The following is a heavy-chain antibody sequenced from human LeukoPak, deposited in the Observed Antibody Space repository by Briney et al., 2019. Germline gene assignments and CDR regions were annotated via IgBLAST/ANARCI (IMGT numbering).Heavy chain of an antibody. CDR2: IKQDGSEK. CDR1: GFTFSSYW. J-gene: IGHJ4*02. D-gene: IGHD1-26*01. V-gene: IGHV3-7*03. CDR3: ARDVVGATSDY. Sequence: SGGSLRLSCAASGFTFSSYWMSWVRQAPGKGLEWVANIKQDGSEKYYADSVKGRFTISRDNAKNSLYLQMNSLRAEDTAVYYCARDVVGATSDYWGQGTLVTVSS.